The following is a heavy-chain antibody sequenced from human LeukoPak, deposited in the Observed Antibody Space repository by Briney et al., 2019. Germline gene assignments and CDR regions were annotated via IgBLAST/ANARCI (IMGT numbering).Heavy chain of an antibody. D-gene: IGHD3-22*01. CDR3: ARYYSSGLDY. J-gene: IGHJ4*02. CDR1: GGSISGYY. CDR2: IYYSGST. V-gene: IGHV4-59*08. Sequence: SETLSLTCTVSGGSISGYYWSWIRQPPGKGLEWIGYIYYSGSTSYNPPLKSRVTISVDTSKNQFSLRLSSVTAADTAVYYCARYYSSGLDYWGQGNLVTVSS.